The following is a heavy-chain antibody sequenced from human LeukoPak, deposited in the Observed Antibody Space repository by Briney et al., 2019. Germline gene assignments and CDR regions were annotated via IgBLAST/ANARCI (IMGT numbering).Heavy chain of an antibody. CDR1: GGSFGRYA. Sequence: ASVKVSCKAPGGSFGRYAVSWVRQAPGLGLEWMGGIVPILGTANYAQKFQGRVTITADDSTGTAYMELTSLRSADTAVYYCARSQGYSYGSSYWGQGTLVTVSS. CDR3: ARSQGYSYGSSY. CDR2: IVPILGTA. D-gene: IGHD5-18*01. J-gene: IGHJ4*02. V-gene: IGHV1-69*13.